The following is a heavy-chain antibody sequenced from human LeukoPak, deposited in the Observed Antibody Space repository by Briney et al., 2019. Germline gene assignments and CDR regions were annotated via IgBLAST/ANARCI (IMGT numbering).Heavy chain of an antibody. Sequence: PGGSLRLSCAASGFTVSSNYMSWVRQAPGKGLEWVSVIYGGGSTYYADSVKDRFTISRGNSRNTLALQMNSLRAEDTAVYYCAGSPTVDAAFDIWGQGTMVTVSS. J-gene: IGHJ3*02. D-gene: IGHD4-23*01. V-gene: IGHV3-53*01. CDR3: AGSPTVDAAFDI. CDR1: GFTVSSNY. CDR2: IYGGGST.